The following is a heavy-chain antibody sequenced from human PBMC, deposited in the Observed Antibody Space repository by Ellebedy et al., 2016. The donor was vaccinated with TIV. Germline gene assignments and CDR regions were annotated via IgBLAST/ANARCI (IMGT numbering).Heavy chain of an antibody. CDR2: IYWDDDK. V-gene: IGHV2-5*02. CDR3: AHGKVPDIAFPY. D-gene: IGHD2-15*01. J-gene: IGHJ4*02. Sequence: SGPTLVKPTQTLTLTYNFSGFSLSTSGVAVGWIRQPPGEALEWLALIYWDDDKRYSPSLKSRLTITKDTPKNQVVLTMTNMDPVDTATYYCAHGKVPDIAFPYWGQGTLVTVSS. CDR1: GFSLSTSGVA.